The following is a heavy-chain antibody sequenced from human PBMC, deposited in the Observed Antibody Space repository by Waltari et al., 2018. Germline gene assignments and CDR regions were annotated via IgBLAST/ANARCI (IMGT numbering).Heavy chain of an antibody. CDR1: GYSFTNYA. Sequence: QLQLVQSGSELKKPGASVRVSCKASGYSFTNYAINWVRQAPGQGLEWMGWINTKTGTPTYAQGFTGRFVFSFDTSSNAASLQIDSLKSDDSAVYYCVRGRGATATGATYFFDYWAQGTQVTVSS. J-gene: IGHJ4*02. D-gene: IGHD4-17*01. CDR3: VRGRGATATGATYFFDY. V-gene: IGHV7-4-1*01. CDR2: INTKTGTP.